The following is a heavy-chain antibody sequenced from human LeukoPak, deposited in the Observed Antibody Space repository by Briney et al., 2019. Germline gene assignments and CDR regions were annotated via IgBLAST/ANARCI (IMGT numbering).Heavy chain of an antibody. V-gene: IGHV4-61*02. CDR1: GGSISIGTYY. CDR3: ARTYYYGSGSYYKSLKSGYFDY. D-gene: IGHD3-10*01. CDR2: IYTTGST. Sequence: SQTLSLTCTVSGGSISIGTYYWSWIRQPAGKGLEWIGRIYTTGSTNYNPSLKSRVTISVDTSKNQFSLRLSSVTAADTAVYYCARTYYYGSGSYYKSLKSGYFDYWGQGTLVTVSS. J-gene: IGHJ4*02.